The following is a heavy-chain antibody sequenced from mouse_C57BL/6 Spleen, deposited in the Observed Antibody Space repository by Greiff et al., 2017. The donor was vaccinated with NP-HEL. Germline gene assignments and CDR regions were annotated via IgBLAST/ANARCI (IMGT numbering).Heavy chain of an antibody. D-gene: IGHD3-1*01. CDR3: AGKSTRASY. Sequence: QVQLQQSGAELVKPGASVKMSCKASGYTFTSYTMHWVKQRPGQGLEWIGYINPSSGYTKYNQKFKDKATLTADKSSSTADMQLSSLTSEDSAVYYCAGKSTRASYWGQGTTLTVSS. J-gene: IGHJ2*01. CDR2: INPSSGYT. CDR1: GYTFTSYT. V-gene: IGHV1-4*01.